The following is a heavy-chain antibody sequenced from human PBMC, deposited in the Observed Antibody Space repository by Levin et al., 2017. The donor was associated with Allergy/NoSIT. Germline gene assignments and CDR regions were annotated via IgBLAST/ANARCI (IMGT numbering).Heavy chain of an antibody. J-gene: IGHJ4*02. CDR2: INPNSGGT. Sequence: ASVKVSCKASGYTFTGYYMHWVRQAPGQGLEWMGWINPNSGGTNYAQKFQGRVTMTRDTSISTAYMELSRLRSDDTAVYYCATTLEYSSSSGLGYYFDYWGQGTLVTVSS. V-gene: IGHV1-2*02. CDR3: ATTLEYSSSSGLGYYFDY. D-gene: IGHD6-6*01. CDR1: GYTFTGYY.